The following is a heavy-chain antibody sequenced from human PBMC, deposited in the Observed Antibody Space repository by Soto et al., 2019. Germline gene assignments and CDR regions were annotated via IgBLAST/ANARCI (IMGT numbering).Heavy chain of an antibody. V-gene: IGHV1-18*01. D-gene: IGHD3-10*01. CDR2: ISAYNGNT. CDR1: GYTFTSYG. J-gene: IGHJ3*02. CDR3: ARTPNYYGSGSHHAFDI. Sequence: ASVKVSCKASGYTFTSYGISWVRQAPGQGLEWMGWISAYNGNTNYAQKLQGRVTMTTDTSTSTAYMELRSLRSDDTAVYYCARTPNYYGSGSHHAFDIWGQGTMVTVSS.